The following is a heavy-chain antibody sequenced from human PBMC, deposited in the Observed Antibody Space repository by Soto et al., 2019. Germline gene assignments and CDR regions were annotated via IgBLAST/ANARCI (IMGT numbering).Heavy chain of an antibody. Sequence: DVQLVESGGGLVQPGGSLRLSCAASGFTFNRYWMSWVRQAPGKGLEWVANIKQDASERYYVDSVKGRFTISRDNARNSLYLQMNSLKAEDTAVYYCWNDFHWGQGTLVTVSS. CDR3: WNDFH. CDR2: IKQDASER. D-gene: IGHD1-1*01. V-gene: IGHV3-7*03. CDR1: GFTFNRYW. J-gene: IGHJ4*02.